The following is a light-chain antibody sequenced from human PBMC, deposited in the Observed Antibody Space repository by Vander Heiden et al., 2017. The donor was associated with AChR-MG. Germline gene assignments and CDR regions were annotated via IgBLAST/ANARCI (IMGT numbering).Light chain of an antibody. J-gene: IGKJ2*01. V-gene: IGKV3-20*01. Sequence: DIVLTQSPGTLSLSPGARATLSCRASQSVSSSYLAWYQQKPSQAPKRLIYGASSRATGIPDRFSGSGSGTDFTLTISRLEPEDFAVYYCQQYGSSLPYTFGQGTKLEIK. CDR1: QSVSSSY. CDR3: QQYGSSLPYT. CDR2: GAS.